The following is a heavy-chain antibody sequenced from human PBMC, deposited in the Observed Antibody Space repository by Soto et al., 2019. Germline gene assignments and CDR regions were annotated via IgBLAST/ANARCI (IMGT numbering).Heavy chain of an antibody. CDR2: INPNSGGT. D-gene: IGHD3-22*01. CDR3: ARVSRYYDSSGYSG. J-gene: IGHJ4*02. Sequence: GASVKVSCKASGYTFTGYYMHWVRQAPGQVLEWMGWINPNSGGTNYAQKFQGRVTMTRDTSISTAYMELSRLRSDDTAVYYCARVSRYYDSSGYSGWGQGTLVTVSS. CDR1: GYTFTGYY. V-gene: IGHV1-2*02.